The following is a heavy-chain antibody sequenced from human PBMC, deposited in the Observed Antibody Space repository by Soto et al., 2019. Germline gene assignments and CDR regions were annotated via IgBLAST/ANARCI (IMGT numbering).Heavy chain of an antibody. Sequence: SETLSLTCTVSGGSISSYYWSWIRQPPGKGLEWIGYIYYSGSTNYNPSLKSRVTISIDTSKNQFSLKLSPVTAADTAVYYCARQKFNYDILTGGWFDPWGQGTLVTVSS. J-gene: IGHJ5*02. D-gene: IGHD3-9*01. V-gene: IGHV4-59*08. CDR1: GGSISSYY. CDR3: ARQKFNYDILTGGWFDP. CDR2: IYYSGST.